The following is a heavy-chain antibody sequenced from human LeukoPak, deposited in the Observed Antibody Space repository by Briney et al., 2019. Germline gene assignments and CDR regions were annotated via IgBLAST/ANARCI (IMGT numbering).Heavy chain of an antibody. CDR2: LSSTSTYI. Sequence: GGSLRLSCAASGFGFSSYTMSWVRQAPGRGLEWVSCLSSTSTYIYYADSVKGRFTISRDNAKNSLYLQMNSLRAEDTAVYYCAGIQQWSWRAFDIWGQGTMVTVSS. J-gene: IGHJ3*02. V-gene: IGHV3-21*04. D-gene: IGHD5-18*01. CDR3: AGIQQWSWRAFDI. CDR1: GFGFSSYT.